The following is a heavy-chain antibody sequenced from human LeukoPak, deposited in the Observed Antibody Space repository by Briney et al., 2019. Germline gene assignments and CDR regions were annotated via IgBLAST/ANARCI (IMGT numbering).Heavy chain of an antibody. V-gene: IGHV3-53*01. CDR2: TYTGGNS. J-gene: IGHJ3*02. CDR3: ARGGRGSAAVVAPRSFDI. Sequence: GGSLRLSCAASGFTVSSIHMVWVRQAPERGLEWLSDTYTGGNSYYADSVKGRFIISRDISKNTLYLQMNSLRAEDSALYYCARGGRGSAAVVAPRSFDIWGQGTMVTVSS. CDR1: GFTVSSIH. D-gene: IGHD3-22*01.